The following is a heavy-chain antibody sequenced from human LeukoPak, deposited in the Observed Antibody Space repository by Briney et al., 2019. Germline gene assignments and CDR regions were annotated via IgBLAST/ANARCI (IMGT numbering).Heavy chain of an antibody. V-gene: IGHV1-18*01. CDR2: ISAYNGNT. Sequence: VASVKVSCKASGYTFTSYGISWVRQAPGQGLEWMGWISAYNGNTNYAQKLQGRVTMTTDTSTSTAYMELRSLRSDDTAVYYCARDGSLYSSRLDYGMDVWGQGTTVTVSS. CDR1: GYTFTSYG. D-gene: IGHD6-13*01. CDR3: ARDGSLYSSRLDYGMDV. J-gene: IGHJ6*02.